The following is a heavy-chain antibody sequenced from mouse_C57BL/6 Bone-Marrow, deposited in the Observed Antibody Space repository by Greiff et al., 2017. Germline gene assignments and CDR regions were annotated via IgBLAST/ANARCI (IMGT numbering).Heavy chain of an antibody. CDR3: ARLSGSSYWYFDV. J-gene: IGHJ1*03. V-gene: IGHV1-63*01. CDR1: GYTFTNYW. CDR2: IYPGGGYT. Sequence: QVQLQQSGAELVRPGTSVKMSCKASGYTFTNYWIGWAKQRPGHGLEWIGDIYPGGGYTNYNEKFKGKATLTADKSSSTAYMQFSSLTSEDSAIYYCARLSGSSYWYFDVWGTGTTVTVSS. D-gene: IGHD1-1*01.